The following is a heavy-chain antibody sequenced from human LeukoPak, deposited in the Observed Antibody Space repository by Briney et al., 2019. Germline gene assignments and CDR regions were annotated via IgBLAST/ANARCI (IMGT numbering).Heavy chain of an antibody. Sequence: GGSLRLSCAASGFSFSSYAMSWVRQAPGKGLEWVSAISGSGGSTYYADSVKGRFTISRDNSKNTLYLQMNSLRDEDTAVYYCAKYTTRQGRFDPWGQGTLVTVSS. CDR3: AKYTTRQGRFDP. D-gene: IGHD2-15*01. V-gene: IGHV3-23*01. J-gene: IGHJ5*02. CDR2: ISGSGGST. CDR1: GFSFSSYA.